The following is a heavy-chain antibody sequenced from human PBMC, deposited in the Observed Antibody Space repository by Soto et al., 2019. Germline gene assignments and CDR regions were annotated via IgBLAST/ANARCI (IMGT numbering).Heavy chain of an antibody. CDR2: INPNSGGT. CDR3: ARDFPTYYYGSGSYSRGAFDI. J-gene: IGHJ3*02. Sequence: QVQLVQSGAEVKKPGASVKVSCKASGYTFTGYYMHWVRQAPGQGLECMGWINPNSGGTNYAQKFQGWVTMTRDTSISTAYMELSRLRSDDTAVYYCARDFPTYYYGSGSYSRGAFDIWGQGTMVTVSS. D-gene: IGHD3-10*01. CDR1: GYTFTGYY. V-gene: IGHV1-2*04.